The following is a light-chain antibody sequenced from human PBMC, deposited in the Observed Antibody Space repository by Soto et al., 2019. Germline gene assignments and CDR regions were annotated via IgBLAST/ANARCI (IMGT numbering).Light chain of an antibody. J-gene: IGKJ4*01. V-gene: IGKV1-8*01. CDR3: QQYNSYSPLT. Sequence: AIRMTQSPSSLSSSTGDRVTITCRASQGISSYLAWYQQKPGKAPKLLIYAASTLQSGVPSRFSGSGSGTDFTLTINFLQPDDFATYYCQQYNSYSPLTFGGGTKVDI. CDR1: QGISSY. CDR2: AAS.